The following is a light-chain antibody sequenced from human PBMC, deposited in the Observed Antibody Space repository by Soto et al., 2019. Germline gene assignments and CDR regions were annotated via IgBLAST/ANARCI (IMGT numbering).Light chain of an antibody. V-gene: IGLV2-11*01. J-gene: IGLJ1*01. CDR2: DVS. CDR1: ASDVGGYSY. Sequence: QSALTQPRSVSGSPGQSVTISCSGTASDVGGYSYVSWYQQHTGKVPKLIIYDVSKWPSGVPDRFSGSKSGNTASLTISVLQAEDEGDYYCCSYAGSYTFVFGNGTKLTVL. CDR3: CSYAGSYTFV.